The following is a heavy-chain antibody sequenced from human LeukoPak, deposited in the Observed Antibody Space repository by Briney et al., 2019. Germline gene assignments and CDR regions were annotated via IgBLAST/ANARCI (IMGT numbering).Heavy chain of an antibody. V-gene: IGHV4-59*08. CDR3: ARHHPYYYDSSGYSWFDP. CDR1: GGSISSYH. D-gene: IGHD3-22*01. Sequence: SDTLSLTCIVSGGSISSYHWSCIRQPPGKGLEWIGYIYYTGSTNYNPSLKSRVTISVDTSKNQLSLKLRSVTAADTAVYHCARHHPYYYDSSGYSWFDPWGQGTLVTVSS. CDR2: IYYTGST. J-gene: IGHJ5*02.